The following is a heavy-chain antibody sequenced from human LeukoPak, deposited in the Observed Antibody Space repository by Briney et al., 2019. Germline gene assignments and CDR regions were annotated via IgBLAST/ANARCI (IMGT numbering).Heavy chain of an antibody. J-gene: IGHJ4*02. CDR2: ISSSSSYI. CDR3: ARGPYSSSWTHYFDY. V-gene: IGHV3-21*01. CDR1: GFTFSSYT. D-gene: IGHD6-13*01. Sequence: GGSLRLSCVASGFTFSSYTMNWVRQAPGKGLEWVSSISSSSSYIYYADSVKGRFTISGDNAKNSLYLQMNSLRAEDTAVYYCARGPYSSSWTHYFDYWGQGTLVTVSS.